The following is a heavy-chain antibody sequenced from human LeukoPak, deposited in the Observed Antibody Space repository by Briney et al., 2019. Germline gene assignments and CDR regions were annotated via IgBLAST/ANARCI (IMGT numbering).Heavy chain of an antibody. CDR1: GGSISSSSYY. D-gene: IGHD4-17*01. V-gene: IGHV4-39*01. CDR2: IHYSGST. CDR3: ARQFYPYYGDLKYYFDY. Sequence: PSETLSLTCTVSGGSISSSSYYWGWIRQPPGKGLEWIGSIHYSGSTYYNPSLKSRVTISVDTSKNQFSLKLSSVTAADTAVYYCARQFYPYYGDLKYYFDYWGQGTLVTVSS. J-gene: IGHJ4*02.